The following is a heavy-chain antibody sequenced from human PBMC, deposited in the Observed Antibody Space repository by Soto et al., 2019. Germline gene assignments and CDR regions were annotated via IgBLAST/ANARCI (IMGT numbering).Heavy chain of an antibody. D-gene: IGHD3-16*01. CDR2: IDWDDDK. V-gene: IGHV2-70*01. CDR3: ARMLGYYYYGMDV. CDR1: GFPLSTSGMC. Sequence: SGPTLLNPTQTLTLTFTFSGFPLSTSGMCVSWIRQPPGKALEWLALIDWDDDKYYSTSLKTRLTISKDTSKNQVVLTMTNMDPVDTATYYCARMLGYYYYGMDVWGQGTTVTVSS. J-gene: IGHJ6*02.